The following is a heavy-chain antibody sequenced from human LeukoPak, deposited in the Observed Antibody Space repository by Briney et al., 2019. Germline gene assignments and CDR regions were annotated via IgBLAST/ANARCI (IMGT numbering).Heavy chain of an antibody. CDR1: GFTFSSYE. CDR3: ARGGSVAYYYDSSGYYYVDY. V-gene: IGHV3-66*01. J-gene: IGHJ4*02. Sequence: PGGSLRLSCAASGFTFSSYEMNWVRQAPGKGLEWVSVIYSGGSTYYADSVKGRFTISRDNSKNTLYLQMNSLRAEDTAVYYCARGGSVAYYYDSSGYYYVDYWGQGTLVTVSS. CDR2: IYSGGST. D-gene: IGHD3-22*01.